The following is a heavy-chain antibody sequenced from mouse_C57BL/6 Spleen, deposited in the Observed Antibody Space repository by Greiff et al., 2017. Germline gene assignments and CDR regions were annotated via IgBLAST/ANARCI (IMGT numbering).Heavy chain of an antibody. Sequence: QVQLQQPGAELVMPGASVKLSCKASGYTFTSYWMHWVKQRPGQGLEWIGEIDPSDSYTNYNQKFKGKSTLTVDKSSSTAYMQLSSLTSEDSAVYYCARPSNLLLRYYWYFDVWGTGTTVTVSS. CDR2: IDPSDSYT. V-gene: IGHV1-69*01. CDR3: ARPSNLLLRYYWYFDV. CDR1: GYTFTSYW. D-gene: IGHD1-1*01. J-gene: IGHJ1*03.